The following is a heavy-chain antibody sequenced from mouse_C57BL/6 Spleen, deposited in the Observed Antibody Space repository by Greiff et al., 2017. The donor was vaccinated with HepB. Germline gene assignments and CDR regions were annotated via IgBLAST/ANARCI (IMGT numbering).Heavy chain of an antibody. Sequence: QVQLQQPGAELVRPGSSVKLSCKASGYTFTSYWMHWVKQRPIQGLEWIGNIDPSDSETHYNQKFKDKATLTVDKSSSTAYMQLSSLTSEDSAVYYCARCGTTVPYFDYWGQGTTLTVSS. V-gene: IGHV1-52*01. J-gene: IGHJ2*01. D-gene: IGHD1-1*01. CDR2: IDPSDSET. CDR1: GYTFTSYW. CDR3: ARCGTTVPYFDY.